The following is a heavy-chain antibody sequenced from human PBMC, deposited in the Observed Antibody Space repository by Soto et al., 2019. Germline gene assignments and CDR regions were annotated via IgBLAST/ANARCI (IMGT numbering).Heavy chain of an antibody. Sequence: QVQLVQSGAEVKKPGSSVKVSCKASGGTFSSYTISWVRQAPGQGLEWMGRIIPILGIANYAQKFQGRVTITADKPTSTAYMELSSLRSEDTAVYYCARGSSSSSYYYYMDVWGKGTTVTVSS. CDR3: ARGSSSSSYYYYMDV. CDR2: IIPILGIA. V-gene: IGHV1-69*02. D-gene: IGHD6-6*01. CDR1: GGTFSSYT. J-gene: IGHJ6*03.